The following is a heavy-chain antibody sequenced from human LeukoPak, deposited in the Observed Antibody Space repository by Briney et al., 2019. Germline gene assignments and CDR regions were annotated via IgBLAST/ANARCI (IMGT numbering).Heavy chain of an antibody. CDR1: GGSISSYY. CDR2: LYTSGST. V-gene: IGHV4-4*07. D-gene: IGHD6-19*01. CDR3: ARSSEAGTLDRDP. Sequence: WETLSLTCTVSGGSISSYYWSWIRQPAGKGLEWIGRLYTSGSTNYNPSLKGRVTTSVDTSKNQFSLQLSSVTAADSAVYYCARSSEAGTLDRDPWGQKTLVTVSS. J-gene: IGHJ5*02.